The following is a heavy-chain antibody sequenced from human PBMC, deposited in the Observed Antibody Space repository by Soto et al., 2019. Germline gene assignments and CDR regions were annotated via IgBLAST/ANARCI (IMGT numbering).Heavy chain of an antibody. CDR2: VYFSGNT. CDR3: GSVRPSGYVLS. D-gene: IGHD6-25*01. J-gene: IGHJ5*02. Sequence: KASETLSLTCTVSGGSLSSYYWTWIRRSPGKGLEWIGYVYFSGNTNYNPYLKSRVTISIDTSKNQFSLRLASVTAADTAFYYCGSVRPSGYVLSWGQGTLVTVSS. CDR1: GGSLSSYY. V-gene: IGHV4-59*01.